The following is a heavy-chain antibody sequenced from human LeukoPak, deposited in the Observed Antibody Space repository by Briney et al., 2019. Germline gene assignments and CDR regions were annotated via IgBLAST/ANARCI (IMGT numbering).Heavy chain of an antibody. CDR3: ARGLSSLVRRRALIWFDP. CDR2: IYHSGST. D-gene: IGHD3-10*02. Sequence: PSETLSLTCAVSGGSISSSNWWSWVRQPPGKGLEWIGEIYHSGSTNYNPSLKSRVTISVDKSKNQFSLKLSSVTAADTAVYYCARGLSSLVRRRALIWFDPWGQGTLVTVSS. V-gene: IGHV4-4*02. J-gene: IGHJ5*02. CDR1: GGSISSSNW.